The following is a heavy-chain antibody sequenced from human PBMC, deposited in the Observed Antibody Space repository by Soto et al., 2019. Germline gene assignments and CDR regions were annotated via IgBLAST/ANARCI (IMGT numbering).Heavy chain of an antibody. D-gene: IGHD3-22*01. J-gene: IGHJ4*02. CDR2: ISAYNGNT. V-gene: IGHV1-18*01. CDR1: GYTFTSYG. CDR3: ARVIVSGADFDY. Sequence: ASVKVSCKASGYTFTSYGISWVRQAPGQGLEWMGWISAYNGNTNYAQKFQGRVTMTTDTSTSTAYMELSSLRSEDTAVYYCARVIVSGADFDYWGQGTLVTVSS.